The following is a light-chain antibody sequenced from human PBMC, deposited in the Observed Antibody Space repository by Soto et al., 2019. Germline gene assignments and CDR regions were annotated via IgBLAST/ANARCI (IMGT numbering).Light chain of an antibody. Sequence: EIVMTQSPATLSVSPGERATLSCRASQSVRSNLAWYQQKPGQAPRLLIHDASTRATGLPARFSGSGSGTEFTLIISSLQSEDFAVYYCQQYNNWPRTFGQGTKVEIK. V-gene: IGKV3-15*01. CDR2: DAS. CDR3: QQYNNWPRT. J-gene: IGKJ1*01. CDR1: QSVRSN.